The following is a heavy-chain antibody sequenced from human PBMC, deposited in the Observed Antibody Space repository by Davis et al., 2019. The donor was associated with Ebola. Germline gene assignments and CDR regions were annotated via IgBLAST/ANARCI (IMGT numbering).Heavy chain of an antibody. CDR2: INPSGGST. D-gene: IGHD4-23*01. V-gene: IGHV1-46*01. Sequence: GESLKVSCKASGYTFTSYYMHWVRQAPGQGLEWMGIINPSGGSTSYAQKFQGRVTMTRDTSTSTVYMELSSLRSEDTAVYYCARDLESNHGGDYWGQGTLVTVSS. J-gene: IGHJ4*02. CDR1: GYTFTSYY. CDR3: ARDLESNHGGDY.